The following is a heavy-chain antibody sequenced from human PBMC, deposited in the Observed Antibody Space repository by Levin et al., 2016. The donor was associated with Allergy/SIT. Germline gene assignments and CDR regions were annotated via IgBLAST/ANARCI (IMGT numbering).Heavy chain of an antibody. CDR2: ISSSGSTI. V-gene: IGHV3-48*04. CDR3: ARVSYGYSFDY. D-gene: IGHD5-18*01. J-gene: IGHJ4*02. CDR1: GFTFSSSW. Sequence: GESLKISCAASGFTFSSSWMHWVRQAPGKGLEWVSYISSSGSTIYYADSVKGRFTISRDNAKNSLYLQMNSLRAEDTAVYYCARVSYGYSFDYWGQGTLVTVSS.